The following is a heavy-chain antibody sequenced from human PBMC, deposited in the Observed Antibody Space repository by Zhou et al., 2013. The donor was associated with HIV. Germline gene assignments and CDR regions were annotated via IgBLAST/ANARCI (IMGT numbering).Heavy chain of an antibody. CDR1: GYAFTSYY. V-gene: IGHV1-46*01. CDR2: INPGIGST. Sequence: QVQLVQSGAEMKKPGASVNISCKASGYAFTSYYIHWVRQAPGQGLEWMGLINPGIGSTYYAEKFQGRITVTRDTSTNTVNMQLGTLTSEDTAVYYCARSYILATGSILSDYWGQGTLVTVSS. J-gene: IGHJ4*02. D-gene: IGHD3-9*01. CDR3: ARSYILATGSILSDY.